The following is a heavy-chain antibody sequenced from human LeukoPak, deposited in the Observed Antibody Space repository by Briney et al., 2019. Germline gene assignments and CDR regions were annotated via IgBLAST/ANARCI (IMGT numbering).Heavy chain of an antibody. CDR1: GFTFSSYW. CDR3: ARGTLGYCSGGSCPTYYYYYYMDV. V-gene: IGHV3-74*01. CDR2: INSDGSST. J-gene: IGHJ6*03. Sequence: XXAAXGFTFSSYWMXWVRQAPGKGLVXVSRINSDGSSTIYADSVKGRFTISRDNAKNTLYLQMNSLRAEDTAVYYCARGTLGYCSGGSCPTYYYYYYMDVWGKGTTVTVSS. D-gene: IGHD2-15*01.